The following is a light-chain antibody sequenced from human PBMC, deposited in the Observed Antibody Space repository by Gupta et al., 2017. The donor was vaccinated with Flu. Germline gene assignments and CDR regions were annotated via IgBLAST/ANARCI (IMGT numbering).Light chain of an antibody. V-gene: IGLV3-21*02. CDR1: NIGGNS. CDR2: DDS. J-gene: IGLJ3*02. CDR3: QVCDSGSDPCWM. Sequence: SYVLPQPPSVSVAPGQTARITCGENNIGGNSVHWYQQKPGQAPVLVVFDDSDRPSGIPERFSGSNSGHTATLTIKRVEAGDEADYYCQVCDSGSDPCWMFGGGTKLTVL.